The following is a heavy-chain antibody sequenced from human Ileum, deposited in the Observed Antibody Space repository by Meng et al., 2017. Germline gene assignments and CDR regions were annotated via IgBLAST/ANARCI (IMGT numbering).Heavy chain of an antibody. V-gene: IGHV1-8*01. CDR3: AGRRPYGDYPISNY. D-gene: IGHD4-17*01. CDR1: GYTFSSYD. CDR2: MNPNSGNT. J-gene: IGHJ4*02. Sequence: QVQLVQFVAEVKKPGASVKVSCKASGYTFSSYDINWVRQATGQGLEWMGWMNPNSGNTNYAQKFHGRVTMTRNTSISTAYLELSSLISEDTAIYYCAGRRPYGDYPISNYWGQGTLVTVSS.